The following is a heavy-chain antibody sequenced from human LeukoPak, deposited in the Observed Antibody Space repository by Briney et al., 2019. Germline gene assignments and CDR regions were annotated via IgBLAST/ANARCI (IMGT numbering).Heavy chain of an antibody. CDR2: INPNSGGT. Sequence: ASVKVSCKASGYTFTGYYMHWVRQAPGQGLGWMGWINPNSGGTNYAQKFQGRVTMTRDTSISTAYMELSRLRSDDTAVYYCARAPYCSSTSCYTNSNWFDPRGQGTLVTVSS. J-gene: IGHJ5*02. CDR1: GYTFTGYY. V-gene: IGHV1-2*02. CDR3: ARAPYCSSTSCYTNSNWFDP. D-gene: IGHD2-2*02.